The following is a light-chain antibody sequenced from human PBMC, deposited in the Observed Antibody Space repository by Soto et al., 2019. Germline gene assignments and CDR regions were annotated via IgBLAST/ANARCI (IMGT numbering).Light chain of an antibody. Sequence: EILMTQSPATLSVSPGERATLSCSASQSVSSYLAWYQQKPGQPPRLLIYGASTRATGIPARFSGSGSGTDFTLTISSLQPDDFATYYCQQYYNWPPWTFGQGTKVDIK. CDR1: QSVSSY. J-gene: IGKJ1*01. CDR3: QQYYNWPPWT. V-gene: IGKV3-15*01. CDR2: GAS.